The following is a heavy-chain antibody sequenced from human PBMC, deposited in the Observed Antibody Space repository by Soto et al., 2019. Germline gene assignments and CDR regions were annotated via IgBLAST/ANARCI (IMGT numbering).Heavy chain of an antibody. CDR2: IYPDDSDT. V-gene: IGHV5-51*01. CDR1: GYIFKSYW. J-gene: IGHJ4*02. Sequence: PGESLKISCKGSGYIFKSYWIGWVRQMPGKGLEWMGIIYPDDSDTRYGPSFQGQVTLSADKSINTAYLQWSSLKASDTAMYYCARLLYDSSGSYLTNFDCWGQRTLVTVSS. CDR3: ARLLYDSSGSYLTNFDC. D-gene: IGHD3-22*01.